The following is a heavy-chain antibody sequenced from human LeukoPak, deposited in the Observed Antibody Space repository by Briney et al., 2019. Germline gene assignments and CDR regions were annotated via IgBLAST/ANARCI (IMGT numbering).Heavy chain of an antibody. CDR1: GGSISSYY. V-gene: IGHV4-59*01. Sequence: SETLSLTCTVSGGSISSYYWSWIRQPPGKGLEWIGYIYYSGSTNYNPSLKSRVTISVDTSKNQFSLKLSSVTAADTAVYYCARGRPYRTHWFDPWGQGTLVTVSS. CDR3: ARGRPYRTHWFDP. J-gene: IGHJ5*02. CDR2: IYYSGST. D-gene: IGHD3-16*02.